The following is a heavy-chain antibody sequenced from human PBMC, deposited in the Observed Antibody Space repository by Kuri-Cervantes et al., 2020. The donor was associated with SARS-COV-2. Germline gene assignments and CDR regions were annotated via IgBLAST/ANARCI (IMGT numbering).Heavy chain of an antibody. CDR3: VRHPPIAVADYYFDY. CDR2: LYYSGST. D-gene: IGHD6-19*01. CDR1: GGSITTYSYY. Sequence: SETLSPTCTVSGGSITTYSYYWGWIRQPPGKGLGWIGSLYYSGSTYYNPSLKSRVTISIDTSKNQFSLGLSSVTAADTAVYYCVRHPPIAVADYYFDYWGQGALVTVSS. J-gene: IGHJ4*02. V-gene: IGHV4-39*01.